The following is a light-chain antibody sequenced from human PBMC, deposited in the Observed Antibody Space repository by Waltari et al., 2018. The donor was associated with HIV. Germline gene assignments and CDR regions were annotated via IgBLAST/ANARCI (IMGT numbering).Light chain of an antibody. CDR3: QQYFSSPRT. CDR2: WAS. CDR1: QSVLHSSNNKNY. J-gene: IGKJ3*01. Sequence: DIVMTRSPDSLAVSLGARATINCKSSQSVLHSSNNKNYLAWYQQKPGQPPKLLTDWASTRESGVPDRFSGSGSGTDFTLTINSLQAEDVAVYYCQQYFSSPRTFGPGTKVDV. V-gene: IGKV4-1*01.